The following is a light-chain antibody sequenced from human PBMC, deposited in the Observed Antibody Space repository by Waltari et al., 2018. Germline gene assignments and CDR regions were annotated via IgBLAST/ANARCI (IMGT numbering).Light chain of an antibody. CDR2: EYN. J-gene: IGLJ2*01. CDR1: SGSIASNY. CDR3: QSYDSSSVV. Sequence: NFMLTQPHSVSESPGKTVTIPCTRSSGSIASNYVQWYRQRPRNSRTSVLCEYNQSPSGVPDRFSGSIDSSSNSASLTISGLKTEDEADYYCQSYDSSSVVFGGGTKLTVL. V-gene: IGLV6-57*01.